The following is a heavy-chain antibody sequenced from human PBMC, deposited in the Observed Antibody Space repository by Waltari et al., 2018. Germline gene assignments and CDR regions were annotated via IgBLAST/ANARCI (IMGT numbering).Heavy chain of an antibody. CDR2: INHHGST. CDR1: GGSFSGYH. Sequence: HVQLQQWGAGLLKPSETLSLTCAVYGGSFSGYHWSWIRQPPGKGLEWMGEINHHGSTNYNPSLKSRVTISVDTSKNQFSLKLSSVTAADTAVYYCASWGVRDQPPDYWGQGTLVTVSS. CDR3: ASWGVRDQPPDY. V-gene: IGHV4-34*01. J-gene: IGHJ4*02. D-gene: IGHD3-10*01.